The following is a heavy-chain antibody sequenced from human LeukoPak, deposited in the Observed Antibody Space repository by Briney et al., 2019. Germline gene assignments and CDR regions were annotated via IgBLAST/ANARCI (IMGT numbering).Heavy chain of an antibody. CDR3: ARDGGRAPRGVGKFDY. Sequence: GGSLRLSCAASGFTFSSYGMSWVRQAPGKGLEWVSAISGSGGSTYYADSVKGRFTISRDNSKNTLYLQMNSLRAEDTAVYYCARDGGRAPRGVGKFDYWGQGTLVTVSS. J-gene: IGHJ4*02. V-gene: IGHV3-23*01. CDR1: GFTFSSYG. D-gene: IGHD3-16*01. CDR2: ISGSGGST.